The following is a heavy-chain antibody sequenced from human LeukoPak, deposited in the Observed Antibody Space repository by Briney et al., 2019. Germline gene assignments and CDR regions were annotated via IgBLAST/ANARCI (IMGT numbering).Heavy chain of an antibody. Sequence: SGGSLRLSCAASGFTFSSYAMSWVRQAPGKGLEWVSAISGSGGSTYYADSVKGRFTISRDNSKNTLYLQMNSLRAEGTAVCYCAREPYSSSWLIDYWGQGTLVTVSS. CDR1: GFTFSSYA. D-gene: IGHD6-13*01. J-gene: IGHJ4*02. CDR3: AREPYSSSWLIDY. CDR2: ISGSGGST. V-gene: IGHV3-23*01.